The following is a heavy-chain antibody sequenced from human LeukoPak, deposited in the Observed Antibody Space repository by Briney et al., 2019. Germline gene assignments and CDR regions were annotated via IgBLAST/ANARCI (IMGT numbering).Heavy chain of an antibody. CDR2: IKQDGSER. Sequence: PGGSLRLSCAASGFTFSSYWMSWVRQAPGKGPEWVANIKQDGSERYYVDSVKGRFTISRDNAKNSLYLQMNSLRAEDTAVYYCARPLGYCSGGSCFPFDYWGQGTLVTVSS. CDR1: GFTFSSYW. D-gene: IGHD2-15*01. J-gene: IGHJ4*02. V-gene: IGHV3-7*01. CDR3: ARPLGYCSGGSCFPFDY.